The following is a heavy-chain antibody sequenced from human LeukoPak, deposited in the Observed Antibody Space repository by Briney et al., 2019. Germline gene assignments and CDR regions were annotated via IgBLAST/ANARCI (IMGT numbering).Heavy chain of an antibody. D-gene: IGHD1-7*01. CDR3: ARGGSVELRPDYSDSPWGY. CDR1: GGSISSSSYY. CDR2: IYYSGST. Sequence: PSETLSLTCTVSGGSISSSSYYWGWIRQPPGKGLEWIGSIYYSGSTYYNPSLKSRVTISLDTSKNQFSLKLTSVTAADTAVYYCARGGSVELRPDYSDSPWGYWGQGTLVTVSS. V-gene: IGHV4-39*07. J-gene: IGHJ4*02.